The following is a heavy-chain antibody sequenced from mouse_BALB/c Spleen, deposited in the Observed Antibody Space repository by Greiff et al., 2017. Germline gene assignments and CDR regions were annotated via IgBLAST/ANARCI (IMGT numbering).Heavy chain of an antibody. Sequence: QVQLQQSGAELVRPGASVTLSCTASGYTFTDYEMHWVKQTPVHGLEWIGAIDPETGGTAYNQKLKGKATLTADKSSSTAYMELRSLTSEDSAVYYCTKEPYWGYWGQGTTLTVAS. CDR2: IDPETGGT. CDR3: TKEPYWGY. V-gene: IGHV1-15*01. CDR1: GYTFTDYE. D-gene: IGHD4-1*01. J-gene: IGHJ2*01.